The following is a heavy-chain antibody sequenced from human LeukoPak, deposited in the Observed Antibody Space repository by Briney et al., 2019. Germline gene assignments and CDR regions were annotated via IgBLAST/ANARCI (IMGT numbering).Heavy chain of an antibody. V-gene: IGHV1-2*02. CDR3: ARNRYGDYTPDY. Sequence: ASVKVSCKASGYTFTGYYMHWVRQAPGQGLEWMGWTNPKTGGTNYAQKFRGRVTMTRDTSISTAYMELSRVRSDDTAVYYCARNRYGDYTPDYWGQGTLVTVSS. D-gene: IGHD4-17*01. J-gene: IGHJ4*02. CDR1: GYTFTGYY. CDR2: TNPKTGGT.